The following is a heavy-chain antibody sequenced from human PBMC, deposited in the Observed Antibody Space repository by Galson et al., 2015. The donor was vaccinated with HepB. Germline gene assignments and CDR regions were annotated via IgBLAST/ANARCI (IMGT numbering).Heavy chain of an antibody. V-gene: IGHV3-48*04. CDR2: ISSSSSTI. CDR3: ARGAEASVYCSSTSCYGAFDF. D-gene: IGHD2-2*01. CDR1: GLPFRRYS. J-gene: IGHJ4*02. Sequence: SLRLPCAVSGLPFRRYSTNWFRQAPGKGLEWLAYISSSSSTIYYADSVKGRFTISRDNPKNSLDLQMNSLRAEDTAVYYCARGAEASVYCSSTSCYGAFDFWGQGTLVTVSS.